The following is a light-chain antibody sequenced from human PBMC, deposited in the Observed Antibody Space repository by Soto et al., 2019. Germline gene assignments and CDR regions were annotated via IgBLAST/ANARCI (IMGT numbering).Light chain of an antibody. CDR2: DAS. CDR3: QQRSNWPWT. J-gene: IGKJ1*01. V-gene: IGKV3-11*01. Sequence: EIVLTQSPATLSLSPGERATLSCRARQSVSSYLALYQQKPGLAPRLLIYDASNRATGIPARFSGSGSGTDFTLTISSLEPEDFAVYYCQQRSNWPWTSGQGTKA. CDR1: QSVSSY.